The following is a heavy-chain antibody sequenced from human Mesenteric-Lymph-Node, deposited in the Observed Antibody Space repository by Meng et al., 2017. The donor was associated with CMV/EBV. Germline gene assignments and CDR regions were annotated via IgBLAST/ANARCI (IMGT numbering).Heavy chain of an antibody. CDR1: GLTFGRFG. CDR2: ISGSGGST. Sequence: GLTFGRFGLSWVHQAPGKGLGWFSAISGSGGSTYYTDSVQGRITISRDDSKNTLYLQMNSLRAEDTAVYYCAKGVIVVVGYYYLDYWGQGTLVTVSS. V-gene: IGHV3-23*01. CDR3: AKGVIVVVGYYYLDY. J-gene: IGHJ4*02. D-gene: IGHD2-2*01.